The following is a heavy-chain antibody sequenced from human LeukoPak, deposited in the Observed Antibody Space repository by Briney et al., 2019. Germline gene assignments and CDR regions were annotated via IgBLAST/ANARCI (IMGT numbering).Heavy chain of an antibody. V-gene: IGHV3-30*02. Sequence: GGSLRLSCAASGFTFSSYGMHWVRQAPGKGLEWVAFIRYDGSNKYYADSVKGRFTISRDNSKSTLYLQMNSLRAEDTAVYYCAKDISHYDILTGAGFDYWGQGTLVTVSS. CDR3: AKDISHYDILTGAGFDY. J-gene: IGHJ4*02. D-gene: IGHD3-9*01. CDR2: IRYDGSNK. CDR1: GFTFSSYG.